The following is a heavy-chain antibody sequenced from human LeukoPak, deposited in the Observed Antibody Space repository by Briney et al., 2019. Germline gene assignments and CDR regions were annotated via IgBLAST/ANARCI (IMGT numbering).Heavy chain of an antibody. V-gene: IGHV4-59*01. Sequence: PSETLSLTCTVSGGSISSYYWSWIRQPPGKGLEWIGYIYYSGSTNYNPSLKSRVSISVDTSKNQFSLKVSSVTPADTAVYYCARGRAAAEVYWGQGTLVTVSS. J-gene: IGHJ4*02. CDR3: ARGRAAAEVY. CDR1: GGSISSYY. CDR2: IYYSGST. D-gene: IGHD6-13*01.